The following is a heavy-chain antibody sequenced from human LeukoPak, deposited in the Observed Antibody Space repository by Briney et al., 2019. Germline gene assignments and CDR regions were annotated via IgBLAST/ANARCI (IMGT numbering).Heavy chain of an antibody. CDR1: GFTFSNYA. J-gene: IGHJ4*02. D-gene: IGHD3-16*02. CDR2: IRFDGSNE. Sequence: PGGSLRLSCAASGFTFSNYAMHWVRQAPGKGLEWVAFIRFDGSNEYYADSVKGRFTISRDNSKNTLSLQMNSLRAEDTAVYYCAAQTRGTSRPYYFDYWGQGTLLTVSS. V-gene: IGHV3-30*02. CDR3: AAQTRGTSRPYYFDY.